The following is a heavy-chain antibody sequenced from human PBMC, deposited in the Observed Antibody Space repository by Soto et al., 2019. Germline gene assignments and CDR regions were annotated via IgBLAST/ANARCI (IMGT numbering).Heavy chain of an antibody. CDR3: ASTMVRGVKLPYYYYGMDV. V-gene: IGHV1-18*01. J-gene: IGHJ6*02. Sequence: VASVKVSCKASGYTFTSYGISWVRQAPGQGLEWMGWISAYNGNTNYAQKLQGRVTMTTDTSTSTAYMELRSLRSDDTAVYYCASTMVRGVKLPYYYYGMDVWGQGTTVTVSS. D-gene: IGHD3-10*01. CDR1: GYTFTSYG. CDR2: ISAYNGNT.